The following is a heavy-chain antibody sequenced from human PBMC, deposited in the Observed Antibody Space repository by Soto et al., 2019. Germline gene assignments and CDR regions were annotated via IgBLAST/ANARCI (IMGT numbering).Heavy chain of an antibody. J-gene: IGHJ4*02. Sequence: QVQLVESGGGVVQPGRSLRLSCAASGFTFSSNAMHWVRQAPGKGLEWVAVMSYDGSNEYYADSVKGRFTISRDNSKNTRYLQMNSRRAEDTAVYYCARDSILSGTTRPPPLDYWGQGTLVTVSS. CDR2: MSYDGSNE. CDR1: GFTFSSNA. CDR3: ARDSILSGTTRPPPLDY. D-gene: IGHD4-17*01. V-gene: IGHV3-30-3*01.